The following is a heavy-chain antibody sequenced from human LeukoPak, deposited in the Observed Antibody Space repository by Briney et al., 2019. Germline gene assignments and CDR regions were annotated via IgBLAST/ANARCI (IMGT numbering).Heavy chain of an antibody. CDR1: GGTFSSYA. V-gene: IGHV1-69*01. CDR2: IIPIFGTA. Sequence: ASVKVSCTASGGTFSSYAISWVRQAPGQGLEWMGGIIPIFGTANYAQKFQGRVTITADESTSTAYMELSSLRSEDTAVYYCNLEEGSSSWTGLDYWGQGTLVTVSS. CDR3: NLEEGSSSWTGLDY. J-gene: IGHJ4*02. D-gene: IGHD6-13*01.